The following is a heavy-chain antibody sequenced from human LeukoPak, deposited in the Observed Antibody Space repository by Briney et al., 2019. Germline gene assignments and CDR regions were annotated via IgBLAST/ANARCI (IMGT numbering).Heavy chain of an antibody. V-gene: IGHV4-31*03. CDR1: GGSISSNNYY. D-gene: IGHD3-16*02. Sequence: PSETLSLTCTVSGGSISSNNYYWGWIRQPPGKGLEWIGFIYYSGSTYYNPSLKSRVTFSVDTSKNQFSLKLSSVNAADTAVYYCARAVYDYIWGSYRFDYWGQGTLVTVSS. CDR2: IYYSGST. CDR3: ARAVYDYIWGSYRFDY. J-gene: IGHJ4*02.